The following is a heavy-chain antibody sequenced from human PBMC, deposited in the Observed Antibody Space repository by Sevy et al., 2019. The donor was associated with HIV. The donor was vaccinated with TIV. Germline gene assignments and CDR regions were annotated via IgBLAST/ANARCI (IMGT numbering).Heavy chain of an antibody. D-gene: IGHD3-10*01. CDR1: GYSFTTYW. V-gene: IGHV5-10-1*01. Sequence: GESRKISCKGSGYSFTTYWITWVRQMPGKGLEWMGRIDPSDSYTNYSPSFQGHVTISADKSISTVYLQWSSLKASDTAMYYCARHLGYYDSGTYYDYFDYWGQGTLVTVSS. J-gene: IGHJ4*02. CDR2: IDPSDSYT. CDR3: ARHLGYYDSGTYYDYFDY.